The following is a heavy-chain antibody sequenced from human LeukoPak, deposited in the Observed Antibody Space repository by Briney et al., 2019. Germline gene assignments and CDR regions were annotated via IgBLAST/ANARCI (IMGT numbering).Heavy chain of an antibody. CDR1: GFTFSSYA. V-gene: IGHV3-30*04. D-gene: IGHD2-21*02. CDR3: ARVKSEIVVVTAIPDY. J-gene: IGHJ4*02. CDR2: ISYDGSNK. Sequence: GGSLRLSCAASGFTFSSYAMHWVRQAPGKGLEWVAVISYDGSNKYYADSVKGRFTISRDNAKNSLYLQMNSLRAEDTAVYYCARVKSEIVVVTAIPDYWGQGTLVTVSS.